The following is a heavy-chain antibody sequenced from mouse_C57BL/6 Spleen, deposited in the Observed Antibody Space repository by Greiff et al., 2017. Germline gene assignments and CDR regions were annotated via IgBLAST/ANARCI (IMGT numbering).Heavy chain of an antibody. CDR1: GYAFTNYL. J-gene: IGHJ2*01. D-gene: IGHD2-14*01. Sequence: QVQLQQSGAELVRPGTSVKVSCKASGYAFTNYLIEWVKQRPGQGLEWIGVINPGSGGTNYNEKFKGKDTLTADKSSSTAYMQLSSLTSADSAVYFCARSGYRDYWGQGTTLTVSS. V-gene: IGHV1-54*01. CDR2: INPGSGGT. CDR3: ARSGYRDY.